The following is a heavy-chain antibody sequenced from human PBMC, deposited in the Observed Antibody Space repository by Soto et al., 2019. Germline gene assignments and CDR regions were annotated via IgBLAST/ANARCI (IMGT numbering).Heavy chain of an antibody. CDR1: GGSIGTYY. D-gene: IGHD3-9*01. CDR2: IYYRGNT. CDR3: ARHPGYYDILTGYTTYYFDY. V-gene: IGHV4-59*08. Sequence: QVQLQESGPGLVKPSETLSLTCTVSGGSIGTYYWSWIRQPPGKGLEWIGYIYYRGNTDYNPSLNCRVNIPLDTPKYQFSLKLSSVSAADTAVYYCARHPGYYDILTGYTTYYFDYWGQGILVTVSS. J-gene: IGHJ4*02.